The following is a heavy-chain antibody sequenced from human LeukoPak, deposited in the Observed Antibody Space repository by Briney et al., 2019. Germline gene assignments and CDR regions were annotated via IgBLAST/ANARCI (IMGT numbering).Heavy chain of an antibody. D-gene: IGHD3-9*01. J-gene: IGHJ4*02. V-gene: IGHV1-3*01. Sequence: GASVKVSCKASGYIFTSYAMHWVRQAPRQRLEWMGWINAGNGNTKYSQKFQGRVTITRDTSASTAYMELSSLRSEDTAVYYCARAFYRYDILTGYYDYYYFDYWGQGTLVTVSS. CDR2: INAGNGNT. CDR1: GYIFTSYA. CDR3: ARAFYRYDILTGYYDYYYFDY.